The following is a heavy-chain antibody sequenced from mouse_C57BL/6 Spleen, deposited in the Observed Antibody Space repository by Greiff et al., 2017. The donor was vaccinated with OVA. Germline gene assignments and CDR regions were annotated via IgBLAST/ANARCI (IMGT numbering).Heavy chain of an antibody. CDR3: ARNYGSINWYFDV. CDR1: GFSLSTSGMG. Sequence: VKLMESGPGILQSSQTLSLTCSFSGFSLSTSGMGVSWIRQPSGKGLEWLAHIYWDDDKRYNPSLKSRLTISKDTSRNQVFLKITSVDTADTATYYCARNYGSINWYFDVWGTGTTVTVSS. D-gene: IGHD1-1*01. J-gene: IGHJ1*03. V-gene: IGHV8-12*01. CDR2: IYWDDDK.